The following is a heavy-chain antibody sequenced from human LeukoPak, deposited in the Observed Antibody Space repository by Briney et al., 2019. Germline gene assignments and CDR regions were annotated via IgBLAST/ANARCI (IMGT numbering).Heavy chain of an antibody. J-gene: IGHJ5*02. V-gene: IGHV4-39*07. CDR1: SGYIITSGHY. D-gene: IGHD4-23*01. CDR3: AGERSSSGGHNWFDP. Sequence: SETLSLTCTVSSGYIITSGHYWGWIRQPPGKGLEWIGSVYYTGVTSTNPFFRSRMSISVDTSKNQFSLNLTSVTAADAAVYYCAGERSSSGGHNWFDPWGQGTLVTVSS. CDR2: VYYTGVT.